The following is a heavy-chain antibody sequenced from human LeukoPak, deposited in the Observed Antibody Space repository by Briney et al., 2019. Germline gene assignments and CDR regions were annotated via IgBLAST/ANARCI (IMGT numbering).Heavy chain of an antibody. CDR1: GGSFSGYY. CDR3: ARSSSSSWYGSFDI. CDR2: INHSGST. Sequence: KPSETLSLTCAVYGGSFSGYYWSWIRQPPGKGLEWIGEINHSGSTNYNPSLKSRVTISVDTSKNQFPLKLSSVTAADTAVYYCARSSSSSWYGSFDIWGQGTMVTVSS. V-gene: IGHV4-34*01. D-gene: IGHD6-13*01. J-gene: IGHJ3*02.